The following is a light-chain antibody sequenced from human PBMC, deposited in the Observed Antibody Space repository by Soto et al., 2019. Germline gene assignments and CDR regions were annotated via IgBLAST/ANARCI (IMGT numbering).Light chain of an antibody. CDR3: QQCYDFIT. V-gene: IGKV1-33*01. CDR2: EAS. J-gene: IGKJ4*01. Sequence: DIQMTQSPSSLSASVGDRVTITCQARQDIKNYLNWYQQKPGKAPKLLIYEASNLETGVPSRFSGSGSGRSFTFTISSLQPEDIATYYCQQCYDFITFGGGTRIEIK. CDR1: QDIKNY.